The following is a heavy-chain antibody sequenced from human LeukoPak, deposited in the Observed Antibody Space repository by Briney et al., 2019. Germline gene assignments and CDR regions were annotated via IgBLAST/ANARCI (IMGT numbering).Heavy chain of an antibody. J-gene: IGHJ4*02. D-gene: IGHD2-15*01. CDR1: GGSISSYY. V-gene: IGHV4-59*01. Sequence: PSQTLSLTCTVSGGSISSYYWSWLRQPPGKGLEWIGYIYYSGSTNYNPSLKSRVTISVDTSKNQFSLKLSSVTAADTAVYYCARVSCSGGSCYVPEDYWGQGTLVTVSS. CDR3: ARVSCSGGSCYVPEDY. CDR2: IYYSGST.